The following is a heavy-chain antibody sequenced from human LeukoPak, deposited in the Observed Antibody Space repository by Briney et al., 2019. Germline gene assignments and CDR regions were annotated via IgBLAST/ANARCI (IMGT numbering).Heavy chain of an antibody. CDR2: IYHSGST. CDR3: ARGVPADAFDI. D-gene: IGHD2-2*01. J-gene: IGHJ3*02. CDR1: GYSISSGYY. V-gene: IGHV4-38-2*02. Sequence: KASETLSLTCTVSGYSISSGYYWGWIRQPPGKGLEWIGSIYHSGSTYYNPSLKSRVTISVDTSKNQFSLKLSSVTAADTAVYYCARGVPADAFDIWGQGTMVTVSS.